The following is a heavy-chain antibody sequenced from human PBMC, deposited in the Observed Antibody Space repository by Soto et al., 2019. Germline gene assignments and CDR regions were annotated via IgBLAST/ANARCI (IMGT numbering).Heavy chain of an antibody. CDR3: AGQRACGYDSSRSLAIYC. Sequence: SVKVSCKASGGTFSSYAISWVRQAPGQGLEWMGGIIPIXXXXXXXXXXXXXXXXXXXXXARXAYMELRSLRSEDTAVYYCAGQRACGYDSSRSLAIYCWGQGTLGTVSS. V-gene: IGHV1-69*13. CDR1: GGTFSSYA. CDR2: IIPIXXXX. D-gene: IGHD3-22*01. J-gene: IGHJ4*02.